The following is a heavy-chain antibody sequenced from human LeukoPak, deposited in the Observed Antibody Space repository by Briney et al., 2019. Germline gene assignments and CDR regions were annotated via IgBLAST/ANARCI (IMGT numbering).Heavy chain of an antibody. V-gene: IGHV1-18*01. CDR2: ISAYNGNT. CDR1: GYTFTSNG. CDR3: ARSLAWIQPLNFDY. J-gene: IGHJ4*02. D-gene: IGHD5-18*01. Sequence: ASVKVSCKASGYTFTSNGISWVRQAPGQGLECMGWISAYNGNTNYAQKLQGRVTMTTDTSTSTAYMELRSLRSDDTAVYYCARSLAWIQPLNFDYWGQGTLVTVSS.